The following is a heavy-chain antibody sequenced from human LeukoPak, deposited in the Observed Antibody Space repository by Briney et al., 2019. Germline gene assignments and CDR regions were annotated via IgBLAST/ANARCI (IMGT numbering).Heavy chain of an antibody. V-gene: IGHV3-23*01. CDR1: GFTFSDAW. CDR3: AKDANYDYVWGSYRYFDY. CDR2: ISGSGGST. Sequence: GGSLRLSCAAPGFTFSDAWMSWVRQAPGKGLEWVSAISGSGGSTYYADSVKGRFTISRDNSKNTLYLQMNSLRAEDTAVYYCAKDANYDYVWGSYRYFDYWGQGTLVTVSS. D-gene: IGHD3-16*02. J-gene: IGHJ4*02.